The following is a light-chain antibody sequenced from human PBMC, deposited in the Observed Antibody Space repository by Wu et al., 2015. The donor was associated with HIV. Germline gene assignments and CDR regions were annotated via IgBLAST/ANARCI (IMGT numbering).Light chain of an antibody. V-gene: IGKV3-11*01. CDR2: DAS. J-gene: IGKJ4*01. CDR1: QSVSSY. Sequence: EIVMTQSPATLSVSPGERATLSCRASQSVSSYLAWYQQKPGQAPRLLIYDASNRATGIPARFSGSGSGTDFTLTISSLEPEDFAVYYCQQRSNWPPVVTFGGGPRWRSN. CDR3: QQRSNWPPVVT.